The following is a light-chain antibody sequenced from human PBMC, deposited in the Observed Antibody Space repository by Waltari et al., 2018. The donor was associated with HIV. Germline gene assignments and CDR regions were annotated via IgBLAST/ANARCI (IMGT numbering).Light chain of an antibody. Sequence: ALTQPASVSGSSGQSVTLSCCGAVPALRPHTSLPCYQQSPVQAPQLLIYRVSFRPSGISPRFSSSESGNTASLTISGLQSGDEADYYCSTYTDIDFLLFGSGTKLTVL. CDR2: RVS. CDR1: VPALRPHTS. V-gene: IGLV2-14*03. CDR3: STYTDIDFLL. J-gene: IGLJ2*01.